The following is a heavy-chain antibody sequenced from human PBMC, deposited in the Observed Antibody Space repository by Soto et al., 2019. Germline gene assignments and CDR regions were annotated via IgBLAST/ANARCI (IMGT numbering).Heavy chain of an antibody. V-gene: IGHV3-15*07. J-gene: IGHJ3*02. D-gene: IGHD5-12*01. CDR1: GFTFSNAW. Sequence: GGSLRLSCAASGFTFSNAWMNWVRQAPGKGLEWVGRIKSKTDGGTTDYAAPVKGRFTISRDDSKNTLYLQMNSLKTEDTAVYYCTTDLEYSGYDSEDAFDIWGQGTMVTVSS. CDR2: IKSKTDGGTT. CDR3: TTDLEYSGYDSEDAFDI.